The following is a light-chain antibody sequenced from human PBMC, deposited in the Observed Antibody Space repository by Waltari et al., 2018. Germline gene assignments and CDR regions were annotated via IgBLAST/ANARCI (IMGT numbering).Light chain of an antibody. V-gene: IGKV1-39*01. CDR1: QSISKY. Sequence: DIQMTQSPSSLSASLGDRVTITCRANQSISKYLNWYQQRPGKAPKLLVYFKSSLQSGVPSRFSGSGSGTDFTLTINTLQPEDFATYFCQQSYGPPYTFCQGTRLDIK. CDR2: FKS. CDR3: QQSYGPPYT. J-gene: IGKJ2*01.